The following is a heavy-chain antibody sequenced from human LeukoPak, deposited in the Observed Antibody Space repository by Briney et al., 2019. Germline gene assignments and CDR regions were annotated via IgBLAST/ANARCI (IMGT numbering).Heavy chain of an antibody. CDR1: GFTVSSNY. CDR2: IYSGGST. V-gene: IGHV3-53*01. Sequence: GGSLRLSCAASGFTVSSNYMSWVRQAPGKGLEWVSVIYSGGSTYYADSVKGRFTISRDNSKNTLYLQMNSLRAEDTAVYYCAKRIAVAGTGGDFDYWGQGTLVTVSS. J-gene: IGHJ4*02. D-gene: IGHD6-19*01. CDR3: AKRIAVAGTGGDFDY.